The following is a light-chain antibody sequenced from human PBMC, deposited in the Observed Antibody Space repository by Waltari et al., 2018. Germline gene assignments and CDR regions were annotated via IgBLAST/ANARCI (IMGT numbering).Light chain of an antibody. CDR2: EGS. CDR1: SSDVGSYNL. V-gene: IGLV2-23*01. J-gene: IGLJ2*01. CDR3: CSYAGSSTLV. Sequence: QSALTQPASVSGSPGQSITISCTGTSSDVGSYNLVSWYQQHPGKAANLMIYEGSKRPSGVSNSLSGSKSGNTASLTISGLQAEDEADYYCCSYAGSSTLVFGGGTKLTVL.